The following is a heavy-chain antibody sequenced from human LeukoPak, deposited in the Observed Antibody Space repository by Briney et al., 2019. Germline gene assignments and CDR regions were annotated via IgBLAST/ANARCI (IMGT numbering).Heavy chain of an antibody. CDR2: ISWNSGGV. CDR3: ARDPNYGSGSYYYYYYYGMDV. CDR1: GFTFDEYA. Sequence: GGSLRLSCAASGFTFDEYAMQWVRQAPGKGLEWVSGISWNSGGVGYADSVKGRFTISRDNAKNFLYLQMNSLRAEDTAVYYCARDPNYGSGSYYYYYYYGMDVWGQGTTVTVSS. V-gene: IGHV3-9*01. J-gene: IGHJ6*02. D-gene: IGHD3-10*01.